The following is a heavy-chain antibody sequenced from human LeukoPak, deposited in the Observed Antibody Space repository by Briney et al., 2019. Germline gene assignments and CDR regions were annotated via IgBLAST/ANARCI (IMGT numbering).Heavy chain of an antibody. Sequence: QPGGSLRLSCVTSGFTLSSYVLSWVRQAPGKGLEWVSYISSSSSTIYYADSVKGRFTISRDNAKNSLYLQMNSLRDEDTAVYYCARDGTSYGGDHYDYWGQGTLVTVSS. CDR2: ISSSSSTI. J-gene: IGHJ4*02. V-gene: IGHV3-48*02. CDR3: ARDGTSYGGDHYDY. D-gene: IGHD4-23*01. CDR1: GFTLSSYV.